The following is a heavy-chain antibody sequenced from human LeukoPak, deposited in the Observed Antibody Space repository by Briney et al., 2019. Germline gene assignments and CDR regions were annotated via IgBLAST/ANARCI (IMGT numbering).Heavy chain of an antibody. CDR1: GFTFDDYA. CDR2: ISWNSGSI. CDR3: AKDIVADDILTGYYNRRAFDI. V-gene: IGHV3-9*01. D-gene: IGHD3-9*01. J-gene: IGHJ3*02. Sequence: PGRSLRLSCAASGFTFDDYAMHWVRHTPGKGLEWVSGISWNSGSIGYADSVKGRFTISRDNAENSLYLQMNSLRAEDTALYYCAKDIVADDILTGYYNRRAFDIWGQGTMVTVSS.